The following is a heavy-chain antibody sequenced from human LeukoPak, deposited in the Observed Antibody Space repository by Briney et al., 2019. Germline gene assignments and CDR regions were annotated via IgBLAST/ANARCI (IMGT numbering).Heavy chain of an antibody. CDR1: GFTFSSYS. Sequence: GGSLRLSCAASGFTFSSYSMNWVRQAPGKGLEWVSSISRSSSYIYYADSVKGRFTISRDNAKNSLYLQMNSLRAEDTAVYYCARVSPGYSSSWPRYFDYWGQGTLVTVSS. J-gene: IGHJ4*02. V-gene: IGHV3-21*01. D-gene: IGHD6-13*01. CDR3: ARVSPGYSSSWPRYFDY. CDR2: ISRSSSYI.